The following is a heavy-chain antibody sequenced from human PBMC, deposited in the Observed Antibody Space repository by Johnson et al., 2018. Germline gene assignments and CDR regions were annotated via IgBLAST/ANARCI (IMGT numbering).Heavy chain of an antibody. CDR1: GGSFNDYY. CDR3: ARGAVTAMGGAYCYYMDI. J-gene: IGHJ6*03. CDR2: INHSGNS. Sequence: QVQLQQWGAGLLKPSETLSLTCAVYGGSFNDYYWYWIRQPPGRGLEWIGEINHSGNSDYKPSLKSRVSISVDTSKNQFSLRLSSVTAADTAVYYCARGAVTAMGGAYCYYMDIWGKGITVTVSS. D-gene: IGHD4-11*01. V-gene: IGHV4-34*01.